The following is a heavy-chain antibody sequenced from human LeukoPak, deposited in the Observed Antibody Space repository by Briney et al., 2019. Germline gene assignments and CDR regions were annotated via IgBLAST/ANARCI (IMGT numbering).Heavy chain of an antibody. CDR3: ARGTRGSYYTDV. D-gene: IGHD3-10*01. J-gene: IGHJ6*03. CDR1: GGSISSAAYY. Sequence: SETLSLTCTVSGGSISSAAYYWSWIRQHPGQGLECIGYIYYSGSTYYNPSLKSRLTISLDTSKNQFSLKLSSVTAADTAVYYCARGTRGSYYTDVWGKGTTVTVSS. V-gene: IGHV4-31*03. CDR2: IYYSGST.